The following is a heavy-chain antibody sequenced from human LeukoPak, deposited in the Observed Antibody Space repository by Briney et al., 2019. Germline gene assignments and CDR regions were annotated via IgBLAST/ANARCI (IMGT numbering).Heavy chain of an antibody. CDR1: GFTFSSYE. CDR3: ARENWFDS. CDR2: ISGSGSTI. Sequence: GGSLRLSCAASGFTFSSYEMNWVRQAPGKGLQWVSYISGSGSTIWYADSVKGRFTISRDNAQNSLYLQMNSLRAEDTAVYYCARENWFDSWGQGTLVTVSS. V-gene: IGHV3-48*03. J-gene: IGHJ5*01.